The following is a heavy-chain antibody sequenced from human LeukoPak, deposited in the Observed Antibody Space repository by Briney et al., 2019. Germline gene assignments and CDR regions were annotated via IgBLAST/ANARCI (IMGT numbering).Heavy chain of an antibody. V-gene: IGHV4-39*01. CDR2: GSYTGNT. CDR3: ARRSGSVVAESYHYYMDV. D-gene: IGHD3-10*01. J-gene: IGHJ6*03. Sequence: PSETLSLTCTVSGGSISNSDYYWGWIRQPPGKGREWMGSGSYTGNTYYNPSLKSRVTISIDKSNYAFSLKLRYVTAADTAVYFCARRSGSVVAESYHYYMDVWGKGTTVIVSS. CDR1: GGSISNSDYY.